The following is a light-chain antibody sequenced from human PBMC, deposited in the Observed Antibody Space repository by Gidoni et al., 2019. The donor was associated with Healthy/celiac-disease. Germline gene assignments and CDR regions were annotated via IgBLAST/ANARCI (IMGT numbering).Light chain of an antibody. V-gene: IGKV1-39*01. CDR3: QQSYSTPRT. CDR2: AAS. CDR1: QSISSY. Sequence: IQTTQSPSSPSASVGDRVTITCRASQSISSYLNWYQQKPGKAPKLLIYAASSLQSGVPSRFSGSGSGRDFTHTISSLQPEDFATYYCQQSYSTPRTFGQGTKLEIK. J-gene: IGKJ2*01.